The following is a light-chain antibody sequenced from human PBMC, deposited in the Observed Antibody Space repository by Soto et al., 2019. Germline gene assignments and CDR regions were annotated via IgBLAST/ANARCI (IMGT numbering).Light chain of an antibody. CDR2: RNN. Sequence: QSVLTQPPSASGTPGQRVPISCSGSSSNIGSNFVFWYQQLPGTAPKLLIYRNNQRPSGVPDRFSGSKSGTSASLAISGLRSEYEADYYCVSWDNSLRGWVFGGGTKVTGL. CDR3: VSWDNSLRGWV. V-gene: IGLV1-47*01. CDR1: SSNIGSNF. J-gene: IGLJ3*02.